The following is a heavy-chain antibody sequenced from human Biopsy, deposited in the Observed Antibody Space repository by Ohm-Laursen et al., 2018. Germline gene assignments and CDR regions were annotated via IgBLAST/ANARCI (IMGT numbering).Heavy chain of an antibody. D-gene: IGHD6-19*01. J-gene: IGHJ4*02. Sequence: SVKVSCKSSGYSFTSYYMHWVRQAPGQGLEWMGMINPSGSTTSYPQIFQGRVTMTRDTSKSTVYMELSSLRSADTAVYFCARNTGWYGDLYYFDYWGQGTRVTVSS. CDR3: ARNTGWYGDLYYFDY. CDR1: GYSFTSYY. V-gene: IGHV1-46*01. CDR2: INPSGSTT.